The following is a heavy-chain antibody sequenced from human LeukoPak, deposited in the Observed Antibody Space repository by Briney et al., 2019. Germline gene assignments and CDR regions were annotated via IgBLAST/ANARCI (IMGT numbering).Heavy chain of an antibody. CDR3: AKDLHDYVWGSFDY. V-gene: IGHV3-9*01. CDR2: ISWNSGSI. J-gene: IGHJ4*02. Sequence: GGSLRLSCAASGFTFDDYAMHWVRQAPGKGLEWVSGISWNSGSIGYADSAKGRFTISRDNAKNSLYLQMNSLRAEDTALYYCAKDLHDYVWGSFDYWGQGTLVTVSS. D-gene: IGHD3-16*01. CDR1: GFTFDDYA.